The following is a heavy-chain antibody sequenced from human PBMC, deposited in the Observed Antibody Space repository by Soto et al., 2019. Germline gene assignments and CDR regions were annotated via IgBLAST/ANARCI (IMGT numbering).Heavy chain of an antibody. J-gene: IGHJ6*02. Sequence: PGGSLRLSCAASGFTFRSYAINWVRQAPGKGLEWVSVISASGGSTYYADSVKGRFSISRDNSKETLYLQMNSLRAEDTAVYYCARDFSNYDSWSAAYGMDVWGQGTTVTVSS. CDR2: ISASGGST. D-gene: IGHD3-3*01. CDR1: GFTFRSYA. V-gene: IGHV3-23*01. CDR3: ARDFSNYDSWSAAYGMDV.